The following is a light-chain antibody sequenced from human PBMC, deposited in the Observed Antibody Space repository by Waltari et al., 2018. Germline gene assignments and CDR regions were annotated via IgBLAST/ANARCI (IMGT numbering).Light chain of an antibody. CDR3: QQYESWPLT. V-gene: IGKV3-15*01. CDR1: QSVSTN. Sequence: EIVMTQSPATLPVSPGERATLSCRASQSVSTNLAWVQQRSGQAPRLLLYGASTRATCIPAKFSGSGSGTEFTLTISSLQSEDFVLYYCQQYESWPLTFGGGTKVEI. CDR2: GAS. J-gene: IGKJ4*01.